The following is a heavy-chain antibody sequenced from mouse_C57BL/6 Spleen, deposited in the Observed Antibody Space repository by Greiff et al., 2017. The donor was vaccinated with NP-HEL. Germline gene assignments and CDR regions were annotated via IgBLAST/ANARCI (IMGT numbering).Heavy chain of an antibody. CDR3: TSHYYGSSSWYFDV. Sequence: VQLQQSGAELVRPGASVTLSCKASGYTFTDYEMHWVKQTPVHGLEWIGAIDPETGGTAYNQKFKGKAILTADKSSSTAYMELRCLTSVDSAVSSCTSHYYGSSSWYFDVWGTGTTVTVSS. CDR1: GYTFTDYE. D-gene: IGHD1-1*01. J-gene: IGHJ1*03. CDR2: IDPETGGT. V-gene: IGHV1-15*01.